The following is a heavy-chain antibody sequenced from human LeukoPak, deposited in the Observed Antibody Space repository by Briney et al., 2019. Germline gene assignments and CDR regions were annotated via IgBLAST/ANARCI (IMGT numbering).Heavy chain of an antibody. CDR1: GESFSGYY. J-gene: IGHJ4*02. V-gene: IGHV4-34*01. Sequence: SETLSLTCVVYGESFSGYYWNWFRQPPGKGLEWIGEINHSGTTNYTPSLKRRVTISLDTSQNQFSLKLSSVTAADTAVYYCARGRGRQVGTRWHPDTHHDYWGQGILVTVSS. CDR3: ARGRGRQVGTRWHPDTHHDY. D-gene: IGHD6-13*01. CDR2: INHSGTT.